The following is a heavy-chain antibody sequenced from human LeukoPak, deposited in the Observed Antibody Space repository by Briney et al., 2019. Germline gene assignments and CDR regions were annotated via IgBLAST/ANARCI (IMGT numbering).Heavy chain of an antibody. V-gene: IGHV5-51*01. Sequence: GESLKISCKGSGYRFTSYWIGWVRQMPGKGLEWMGIIYPGDSDTRYSPSFQGQVTFSADKSITAAYLQWSSLKASDTATYYCARLRLSGGHWAYFDYWGQGTLVTVSS. CDR2: IYPGDSDT. J-gene: IGHJ4*02. CDR1: GYRFTSYW. D-gene: IGHD1-26*01. CDR3: ARLRLSGGHWAYFDY.